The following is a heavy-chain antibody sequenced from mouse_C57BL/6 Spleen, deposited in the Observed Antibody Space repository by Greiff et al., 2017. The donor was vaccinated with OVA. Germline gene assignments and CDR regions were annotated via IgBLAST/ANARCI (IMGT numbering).Heavy chain of an antibody. V-gene: IGHV1-80*01. CDR1: GYAFSSYW. J-gene: IGHJ2*01. CDR2: IYPGDGDT. Sequence: QVQLQQPGAELVKPGASVKLSCKASGYAFSSYWMNWVKQRPGKGLEWIGQIYPGDGDTNYNGKFKGKATLTADKSSSTAYMQLSSLTSEDSAVYFCARGPHYYGSSGAYFDYWGQGTTLTVSS. CDR3: ARGPHYYGSSGAYFDY. D-gene: IGHD1-1*01.